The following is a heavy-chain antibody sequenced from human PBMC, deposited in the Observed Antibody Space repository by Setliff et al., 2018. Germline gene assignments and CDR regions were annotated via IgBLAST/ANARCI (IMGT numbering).Heavy chain of an antibody. Sequence: GGSLRLSCAASGFTFSNYAMSWVRQTPGKGLEWVSAITTSGGSTYYADSVKGRFTISRDDSKNTLYLQMLSLRAEDTAVYYCARRVGSVGIQLPDYWGQGTLVTVSS. J-gene: IGHJ4*02. D-gene: IGHD5-18*01. V-gene: IGHV3-23*01. CDR3: ARRVGSVGIQLPDY. CDR1: GFTFSNYA. CDR2: ITTSGGST.